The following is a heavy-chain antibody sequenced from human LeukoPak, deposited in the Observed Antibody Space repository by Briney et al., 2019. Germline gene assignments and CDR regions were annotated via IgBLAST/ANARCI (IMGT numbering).Heavy chain of an antibody. J-gene: IGHJ5*02. D-gene: IGHD3-22*01. CDR1: GYTFTGYY. V-gene: IGHV1-2*02. CDR2: INPNSGGT. CDR3: ARDRYDSSGYYDT. Sequence: ASVKVSCKASGYTFTGYYMHWVRQAPGQGLEWMGLINPNSGGTNYAQKFQGRVTMTRDTSISTAYMELSRLRSDDTAVYYCARDRYDSSGYYDTWGQGTLVTVSS.